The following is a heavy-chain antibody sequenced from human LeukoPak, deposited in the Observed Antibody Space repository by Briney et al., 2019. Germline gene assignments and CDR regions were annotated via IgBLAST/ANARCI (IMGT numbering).Heavy chain of an antibody. CDR3: ASGNGYYYRYFDY. Sequence: SSETLSLTCTVSGGSISSYYWSWIRQPPGKGLEWIGYIHYSGNTYYNPSLKSRVTISVDTSKNHFSLRLSSVTAADTAVYYCASGNGYYYRYFDYWGQGTLVTVSS. V-gene: IGHV4-59*06. CDR1: GGSISSYY. CDR2: IHYSGNT. D-gene: IGHD3-22*01. J-gene: IGHJ4*02.